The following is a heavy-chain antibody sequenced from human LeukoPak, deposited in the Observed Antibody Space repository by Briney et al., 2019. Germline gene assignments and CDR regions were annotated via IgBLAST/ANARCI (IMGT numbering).Heavy chain of an antibody. CDR2: IYYSGST. Sequence: SETLSLTCTVSGGYISSYYWSWIRQPPGKGLEWIGYIYYSGSTNYNPSLKSRVTISVDRSKNQFSLKLSSVTAADTAVYYCARDIAAAAGNNWYFDLWGRGTLVTVSS. J-gene: IGHJ2*01. V-gene: IGHV4-59*01. CDR3: ARDIAAAAGNNWYFDL. CDR1: GGYISSYY. D-gene: IGHD6-13*01.